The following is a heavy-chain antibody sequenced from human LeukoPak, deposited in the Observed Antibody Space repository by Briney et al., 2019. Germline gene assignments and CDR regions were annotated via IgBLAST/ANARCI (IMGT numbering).Heavy chain of an antibody. D-gene: IGHD3/OR15-3a*01. CDR2: IRHSDGNR. V-gene: IGHV3-23*01. Sequence: GGSLRLSCAASGFTFGTYTMYWVRQAPGKGLEWVSGIRHSDGNRHYADSVTGRFTIYSDISRDTLYLQMNNLRGEDTALYYCAKGLERESRLDSWGQGTLVTVSS. CDR1: GFTFGTYT. J-gene: IGHJ4*02. CDR3: AKGLERESRLDS.